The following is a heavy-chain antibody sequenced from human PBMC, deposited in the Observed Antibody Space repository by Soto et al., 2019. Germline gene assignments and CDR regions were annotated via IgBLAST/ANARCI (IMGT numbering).Heavy chain of an antibody. D-gene: IGHD3-9*01. CDR3: ATSYDTGFDP. Sequence: QLQLVQSAAEVKKPGASVRVSCKAYGYPFIKYGISWIRQAPEQGLEWVGWIKVDSGYTNYAQKFQGRVTMTADTSSDTAFMELRSLRLADTAVYFCATSYDTGFDPWGQGTLVSVSS. J-gene: IGHJ5*02. V-gene: IGHV1-18*04. CDR1: GYPFIKYG. CDR2: IKVDSGYT.